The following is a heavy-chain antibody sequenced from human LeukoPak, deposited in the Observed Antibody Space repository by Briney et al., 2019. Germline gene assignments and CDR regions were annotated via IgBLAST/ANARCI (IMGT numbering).Heavy chain of an antibody. V-gene: IGHV3-30*04. Sequence: GGSLRLSCAASGFTFSSYAMHWVRQAPGKGLEWVAVISYDGSNKYYADSVKGRFTIAGDNAKNSLYLQMNSLRAEDTALYYCAREKPFYDSSGYYYPIAFDYWGQGALVTVSS. CDR3: AREKPFYDSSGYYYPIAFDY. CDR2: ISYDGSNK. CDR1: GFTFSSYA. J-gene: IGHJ4*02. D-gene: IGHD3-22*01.